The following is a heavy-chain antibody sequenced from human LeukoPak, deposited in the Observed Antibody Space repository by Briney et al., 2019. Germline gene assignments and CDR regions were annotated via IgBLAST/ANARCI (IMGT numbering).Heavy chain of an antibody. CDR3: ARDNSVGATALWFDP. D-gene: IGHD1-26*01. J-gene: IGHJ5*02. Sequence: GASVTLSCKASGYTFTIYYMHWVRQAPGQGLEWMGLINPSGSSTSYAQKFQGRLSLTRDMSTSTDYMELSSLRSEDTAVYYCARDNSVGATALWFDPWGQGTLVTVSS. CDR2: INPSGSST. CDR1: GYTFTIYY. V-gene: IGHV1-46*01.